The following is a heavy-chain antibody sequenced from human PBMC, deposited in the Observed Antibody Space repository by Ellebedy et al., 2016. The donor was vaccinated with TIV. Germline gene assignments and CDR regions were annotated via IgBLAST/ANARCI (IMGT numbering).Heavy chain of an antibody. V-gene: IGHV1-69*05. D-gene: IGHD3-16*01. CDR2: IIPIFGTA. CDR1: GGTFSSYA. CDR3: ARGLRGLSSGP. J-gene: IGHJ5*02. Sequence: SVKVSXXASGGTFSSYAISWVRQAPGQGLEWMGGIIPIFGTANYAQKFQGRVTMTRNTSISTAYMELSSLRSEDTAVYYCARGLRGLSSGPWGQGTLVTVSS.